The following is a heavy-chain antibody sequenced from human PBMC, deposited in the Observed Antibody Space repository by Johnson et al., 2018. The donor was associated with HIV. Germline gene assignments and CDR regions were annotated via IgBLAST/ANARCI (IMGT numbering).Heavy chain of an antibody. V-gene: IGHV3-53*05. D-gene: IGHD3-10*01. CDR2: IYSGGST. J-gene: IGHJ3*02. Sequence: VQLVGTGGGLIQPGGSLRLSCAASGFTVSSNYMSWVRQAPGKGLEWVSVIYSGGSTSYADSVKGRFTISRDNSKNTLYVQMNRLRPEDTAAYFCAKGRSGGSGAFDIWGQGTVVTVSS. CDR1: GFTVSSNY. CDR3: AKGRSGGSGAFDI.